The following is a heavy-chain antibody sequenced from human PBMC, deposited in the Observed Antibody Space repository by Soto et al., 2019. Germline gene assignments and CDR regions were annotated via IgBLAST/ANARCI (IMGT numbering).Heavy chain of an antibody. V-gene: IGHV5-51*01. D-gene: IGHD6-13*01. J-gene: IGHJ6*01. CDR2: IYPGDSDT. Sequence: GESLKISCEGSVHSFTGYWIGGARQIPGQGLAWMGIIYPGDSDTRYSPSFQGQVTISADKSISTAYLQWSSLKASDTAMYYCARTAAAGKYYYGMDVWGQGTTVT. CDR1: VHSFTGYW. CDR3: ARTAAAGKYYYGMDV.